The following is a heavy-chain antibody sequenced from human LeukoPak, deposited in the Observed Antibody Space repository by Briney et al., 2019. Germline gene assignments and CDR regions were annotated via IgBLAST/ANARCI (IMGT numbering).Heavy chain of an antibody. Sequence: GGSLRLSCAASGFTFSSYSMNWVRQAPGKGLEWVSSISSSSSYIYYADSVKGRFTISRDNAKNSLYLQMNSLRAEDTAVYYCARDQPPYDFWSGYFQGKNAFDIWGQGTMVTVSS. J-gene: IGHJ3*02. V-gene: IGHV3-21*01. CDR3: ARDQPPYDFWSGYFQGKNAFDI. CDR2: ISSSSSYI. D-gene: IGHD3-3*01. CDR1: GFTFSSYS.